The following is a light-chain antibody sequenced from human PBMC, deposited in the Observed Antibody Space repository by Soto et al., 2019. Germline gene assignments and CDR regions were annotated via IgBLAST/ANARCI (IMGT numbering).Light chain of an antibody. Sequence: DIQMTQSPPSLSVSVGDRVTITCRASQGISSDLAWYQQNPGKAPKLLIYAASTLQNGVPSTFSGSGSGTEFTLTISSLQPEDFGTYYCQQFKSYPITFGQGTRLEIK. CDR2: AAS. CDR3: QQFKSYPIT. V-gene: IGKV1-9*01. J-gene: IGKJ5*01. CDR1: QGISSD.